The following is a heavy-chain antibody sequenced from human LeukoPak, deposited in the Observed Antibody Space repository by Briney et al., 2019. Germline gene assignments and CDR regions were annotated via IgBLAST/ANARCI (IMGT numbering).Heavy chain of an antibody. Sequence: ALVKVSCKASGYTFTRYGISWVRQAPGLGLEWMGWISAYNGNTNYPQTLQGRVTITPDTSTSTATMELRSLRADDPAVYYCAKDLFTSLYGSGSYYFGYWGQGTLVTVSS. CDR3: AKDLFTSLYGSGSYYFGY. D-gene: IGHD3-10*01. CDR2: ISAYNGNT. J-gene: IGHJ4*02. CDR1: GYTFTRYG. V-gene: IGHV1-18*01.